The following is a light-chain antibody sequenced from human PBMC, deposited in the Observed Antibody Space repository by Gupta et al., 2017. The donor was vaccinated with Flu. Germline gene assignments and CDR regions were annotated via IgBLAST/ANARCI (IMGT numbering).Light chain of an antibody. CDR3: QVWDGSSDHYV. Sequence: SYALTQSPSVSVAPGQTARITCGEKNIGSKTVHWHQQKPGQAPVVVVYNDGDRPSGIPERFSGSNSGNTATLTISRVDAGDEADYYCQVWDGSSDHYVFGTGTKVTVL. CDR2: NDG. CDR1: NIGSKT. J-gene: IGLJ1*01. V-gene: IGLV3-21*02.